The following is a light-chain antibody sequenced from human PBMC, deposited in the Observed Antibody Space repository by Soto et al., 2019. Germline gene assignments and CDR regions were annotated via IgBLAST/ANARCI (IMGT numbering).Light chain of an antibody. CDR3: QSYDSSLSGWV. CDR1: SSNIGAGYN. CDR2: GNS. J-gene: IGLJ3*02. Sequence: QSVLTQPPSVSGAPGQWVTISCTRSSSNIGAGYNVHWYQQLPGTAPKLLIYGNSNRPSGVPDRFSGSKSGTSASLAITGLQAEDEADYYCQSYDSSLSGWVFGGGTKVTVL. V-gene: IGLV1-40*01.